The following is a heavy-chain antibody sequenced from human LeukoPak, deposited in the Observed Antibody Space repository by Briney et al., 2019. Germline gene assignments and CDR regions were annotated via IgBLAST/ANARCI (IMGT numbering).Heavy chain of an antibody. V-gene: IGHV3-74*01. Sequence: PGGSLRLSCAASGFTFSRYWMHWVRQAPGKGLAWVSCISSDGSNTNYADSVKGRFTISRDNAKNTLHLQMDSLTAEDTAVYYCVSRNYGSSPFDYWGQGTLVTVSS. CDR1: GFTFSRYW. CDR2: ISSDGSNT. D-gene: IGHD4-17*01. J-gene: IGHJ4*02. CDR3: VSRNYGSSPFDY.